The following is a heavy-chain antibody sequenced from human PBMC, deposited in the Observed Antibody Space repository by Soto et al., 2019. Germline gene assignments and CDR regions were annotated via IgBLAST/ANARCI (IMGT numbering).Heavy chain of an antibody. J-gene: IGHJ6*03. CDR2: IYSGGST. Sequence: EVQLVESGGGLVQPGGSLRLSCAASGFTVSSNYMSWVRQAPGKGLEWVSVIYSGGSTYYADSVKGRFTISRDNSKNTLYLQMNSLRAEDTAVYYCARADSSSAGYYYMDVWGKGTTVTVSS. CDR3: ARADSSSAGYYYMDV. CDR1: GFTVSSNY. V-gene: IGHV3-66*01. D-gene: IGHD6-6*01.